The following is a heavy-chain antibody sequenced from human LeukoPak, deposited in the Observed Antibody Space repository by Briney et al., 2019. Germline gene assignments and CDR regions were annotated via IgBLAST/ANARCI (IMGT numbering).Heavy chain of an antibody. CDR1: GFTFSTYT. V-gene: IGHV3-48*01. CDR3: ARDSGSGGSCDY. J-gene: IGHJ4*02. Sequence: PGGSLRLSCAASGFTFSTYTMNWVRQAPGKGLEWVSYIRGSGNDIHYADSVKGRFTISRDNAKNSLYLQMNSLRADDTALYYCARDSGSGGSCDYWGQGTLVNVSS. D-gene: IGHD2-15*01. CDR2: IRGSGNDI.